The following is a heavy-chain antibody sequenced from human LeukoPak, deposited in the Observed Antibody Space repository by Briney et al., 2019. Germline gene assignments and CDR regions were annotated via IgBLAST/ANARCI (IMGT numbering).Heavy chain of an antibody. J-gene: IGHJ5*02. Sequence: GGSLRLSCAASGFTFSDYYMSWIRQAPGKGLEWVSYISSSGSTIYYADSVKGRFTISRDNAKNSLYLQMNSLRAEDTAVYYCARVRYEQQLLHWFDPWGQGTLVTVSS. CDR3: ARVRYEQQLLHWFDP. CDR1: GFTFSDYY. D-gene: IGHD6-13*01. CDR2: ISSSGSTI. V-gene: IGHV3-11*01.